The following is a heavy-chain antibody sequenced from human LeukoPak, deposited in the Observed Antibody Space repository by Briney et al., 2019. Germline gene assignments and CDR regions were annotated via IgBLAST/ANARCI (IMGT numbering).Heavy chain of an antibody. CDR2: ISSGGGVI. Sequence: GGSLRLSCAASGLTFKTYSMVWVRQAPGKGLEWVSYISSGGGVIHYADSVKGRFTTSRENAQNSLYLQMNSLRDEDTAVYYCARVGVGTWASSWDHWGQGTLVTVSS. V-gene: IGHV3-48*02. CDR3: ARVGVGTWASSWDH. D-gene: IGHD2-15*01. CDR1: GLTFKTYS. J-gene: IGHJ4*02.